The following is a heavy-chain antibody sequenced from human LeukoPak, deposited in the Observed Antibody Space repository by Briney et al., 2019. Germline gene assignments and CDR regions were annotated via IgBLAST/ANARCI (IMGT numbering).Heavy chain of an antibody. CDR2: ISGSSGST. D-gene: IGHD3-10*01. J-gene: IGHJ4*02. Sequence: PGGSLRLFCGASGFTLSRYAMRGARQAPGKGLEWVSAISGSSGSTYYADSVKGRFTIPRDNSKYTLYLQMNSLRAEDTAVYYCARVITRGVYYFDYWGQGTLVTVSS. CDR1: GFTLSRYA. CDR3: ARVITRGVYYFDY. V-gene: IGHV3-23*01.